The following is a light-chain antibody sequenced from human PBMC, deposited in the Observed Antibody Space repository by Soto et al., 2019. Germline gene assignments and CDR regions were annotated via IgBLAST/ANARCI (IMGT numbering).Light chain of an antibody. J-gene: IGLJ3*02. CDR1: SSNIGAGYD. CDR3: QSYDSSLCGWV. CDR2: GNS. Sequence: QSVLTQPPSVSGAPGQRVTLSCTGSSSNIGAGYDVHWYQQLPGTAPKLLFYGNSNRPSGVPDRFSGSKSGTSASLAITGLQTEYEADYYCQSYDSSLCGWVFGGGTKLTVL. V-gene: IGLV1-40*01.